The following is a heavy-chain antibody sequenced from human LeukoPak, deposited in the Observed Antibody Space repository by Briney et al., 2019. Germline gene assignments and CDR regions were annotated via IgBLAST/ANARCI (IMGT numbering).Heavy chain of an antibody. D-gene: IGHD6-6*01. V-gene: IGHV1-69*05. Sequence: SVKVSCKASGGTFSSYAINWVRQAPGQGLEWLGRIIPIFATTNYAQKFQARVTITTDESTNTAYMELSSLRSEDTAMYYCARDRYSSSSIDYWGQGTLVTVSS. CDR1: GGTFSSYA. CDR3: ARDRYSSSSIDY. CDR2: IIPIFATT. J-gene: IGHJ4*02.